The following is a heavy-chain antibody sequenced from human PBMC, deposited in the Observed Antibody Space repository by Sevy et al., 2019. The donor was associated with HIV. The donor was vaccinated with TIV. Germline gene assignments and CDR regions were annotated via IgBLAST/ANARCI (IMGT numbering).Heavy chain of an antibody. CDR2: INSDGSST. J-gene: IGHJ6*02. CDR3: VRQRGDTVVLPDVLPDYGMDV. Sequence: GGSLRLSCAASGLTFSSYWMHWVRQAPGKGLVWVSRINSDGSSTSYADSVKGRVTISRDNAKNTLYLHMNRLRAEDTAVDYCVRQRGDTVVLPDVLPDYGMDVWGQGTTVTVSS. D-gene: IGHD2-2*01. CDR1: GLTFSSYW. V-gene: IGHV3-74*01.